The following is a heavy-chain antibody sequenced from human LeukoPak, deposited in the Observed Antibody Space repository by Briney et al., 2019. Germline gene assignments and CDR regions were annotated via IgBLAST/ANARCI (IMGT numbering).Heavy chain of an antibody. Sequence: GGSLRLSCAASGFTYSSYLMSWVRQAPGKGLEWVATIKQDGTEKYYADSVKGRFTISKDTAKNSLFLQMNNLRVDDTAVYYCAKEKYSSSWYAYWGQGTLVTVSS. CDR2: IKQDGTEK. V-gene: IGHV3-7*01. CDR3: AKEKYSSSWYAY. J-gene: IGHJ4*02. CDR1: GFTYSSYL. D-gene: IGHD6-13*01.